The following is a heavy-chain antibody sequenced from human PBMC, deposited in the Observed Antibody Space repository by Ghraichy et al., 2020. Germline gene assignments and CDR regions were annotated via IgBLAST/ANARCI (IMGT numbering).Heavy chain of an antibody. Sequence: GGSLRLSCAASGFTFSIYSLNWVRQAPWKGLEWVSYIGVTTSTIHYADSVKGRFTISIDDAGKSVDLHMNSLRHEDTAIYYCVRDYIYAFDYWGQGTLVTVSS. CDR2: IGVTTSTI. D-gene: IGHD2/OR15-2a*01. V-gene: IGHV3-48*02. CDR1: GFTFSIYS. J-gene: IGHJ4*02. CDR3: VRDYIYAFDY.